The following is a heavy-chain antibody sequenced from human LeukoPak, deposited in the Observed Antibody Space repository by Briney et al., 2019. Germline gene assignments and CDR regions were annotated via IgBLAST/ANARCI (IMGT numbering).Heavy chain of an antibody. J-gene: IGHJ3*02. CDR2: IYYSGRT. V-gene: IGHV4-59*01. CDR1: GGSISSYY. D-gene: IGHD3-3*01. CDR3: ARVMREWSSDAFDI. Sequence: SETLSLTCTVSGGSISSYYWSWIRQPPGKGLEWIGYIYYSGRTKYNPSLKSRVTISVDTSKNQFSLKLSSVTAADTAVYYCARVMREWSSDAFDIWGQGTMVTVSS.